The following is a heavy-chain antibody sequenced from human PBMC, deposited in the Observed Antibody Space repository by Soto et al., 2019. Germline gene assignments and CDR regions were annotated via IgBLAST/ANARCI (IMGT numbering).Heavy chain of an antibody. Sequence: EVQLVESGGGLVKPGGSLRLSCAASGFTFSNAWMNWVRQAPGKGLEWVGRIKSKTDGGTTDYAAPVKGRFTISRDHSKNTLYLKMNSLKPEDTAVYYCTTDLVSSGDYGDYCVYWGQGTLVTVSS. D-gene: IGHD4-17*01. CDR1: GFTFSNAW. CDR2: IKSKTDGGTT. J-gene: IGHJ4*02. CDR3: TTDLVSSGDYGDYCVY. V-gene: IGHV3-15*07.